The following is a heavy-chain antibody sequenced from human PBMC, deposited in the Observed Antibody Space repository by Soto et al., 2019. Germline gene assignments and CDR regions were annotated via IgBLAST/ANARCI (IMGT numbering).Heavy chain of an antibody. J-gene: IGHJ4*02. CDR2: IKEDGSEK. D-gene: IGHD2-2*01. CDR1: AFTFRNYW. V-gene: IGHV3-7*04. CDR3: ARASSSTSGAIDY. Sequence: HPGGSLRLSCAASAFTFRNYWMTWVRQAPGKGLEFVAKIKEDGSEKYYVDSVKGRFTISRDNARDSVYLQMNSLTIEDTAMYYCARASSSTSGAIDYWGQGTLVTVSS.